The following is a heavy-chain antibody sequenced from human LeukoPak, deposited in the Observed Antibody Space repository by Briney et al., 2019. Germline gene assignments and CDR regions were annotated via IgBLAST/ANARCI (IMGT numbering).Heavy chain of an antibody. V-gene: IGHV4-59*08. CDR1: GGSITSHY. CDR2: ISYSGST. CDR3: ARHSSSNYNWFDP. J-gene: IGHJ5*02. Sequence: SETLPLTCAVSGGSITSHYWSWIRQPPGKGLEWIGYISYSGSTNYNSSLKSRLTISLDASKNHFSLNLSSLTAADTAVYYCARHSSSNYNWFDPWGQGTLVTVSS.